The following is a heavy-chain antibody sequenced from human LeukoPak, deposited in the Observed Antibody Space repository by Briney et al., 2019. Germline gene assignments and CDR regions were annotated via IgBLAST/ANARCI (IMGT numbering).Heavy chain of an antibody. CDR1: GGTFSSYA. Sequence: SVKVSCKASGGTFSSYAISWVRQAPGQGLEWMGGIIPIFGTANYAQKFQGRVTITADESTSTAYMELSSLRSEDTAVYYCATIMVRGVTDFDYWGQGTLVTVSS. CDR3: ATIMVRGVTDFDY. J-gene: IGHJ4*02. CDR2: IIPIFGTA. V-gene: IGHV1-69*13. D-gene: IGHD3-10*01.